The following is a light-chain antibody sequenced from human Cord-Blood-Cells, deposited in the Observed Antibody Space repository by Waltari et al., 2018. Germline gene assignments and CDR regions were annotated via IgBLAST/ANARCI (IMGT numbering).Light chain of an antibody. V-gene: IGKV4-1*01. Sequence: DIVMTQSPDSLAVSLGERAPINCKSSQSVLYSSNNKNYLAWYQQKPGQPPKLLIYWASTRESGVPGRFSGSGSGTDFTLTISSLQAEDVAVYYCQQYYSTPLTFGGGTKVEIK. CDR1: QSVLYSSNNKNY. CDR2: WAS. J-gene: IGKJ4*01. CDR3: QQYYSTPLT.